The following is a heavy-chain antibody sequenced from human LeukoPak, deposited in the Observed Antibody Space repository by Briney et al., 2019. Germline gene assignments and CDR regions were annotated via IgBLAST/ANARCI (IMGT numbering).Heavy chain of an antibody. CDR2: IANDGRT. J-gene: IGHJ4*02. D-gene: IGHD4-23*01. V-gene: IGHV3-53*01. CDR1: AFTFNDYY. CDR3: ARDSATVVDY. Sequence: PGGSLRLSCAASAFTFNDYYMSWVRQAPGKGLECVSVIANDGRTYYANSVKGRFTISRDISKNMVYLQMNSLRADDTAVYYCARDSATVVDYWGQGTLVTVSS.